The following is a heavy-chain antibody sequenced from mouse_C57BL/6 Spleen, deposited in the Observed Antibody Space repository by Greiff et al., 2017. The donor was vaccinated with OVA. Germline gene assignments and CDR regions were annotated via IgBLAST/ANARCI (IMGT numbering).Heavy chain of an antibody. CDR2: IHPNSGST. D-gene: IGHD2-4*01. CDR1: GYTFTSYW. J-gene: IGHJ2*01. CDR3: ARLDDYDYFDY. V-gene: IGHV1-64*01. Sequence: QVQLKQPGAELVKPGASVKLSCKASGYTFTSYWMHWVKQRPGQGLEWIGMIHPNSGSTNYNEKFKSKATLTVDKSSSTAYMPLSSLTSEDSAVYYCARLDDYDYFDYWGQGTTLSVSS.